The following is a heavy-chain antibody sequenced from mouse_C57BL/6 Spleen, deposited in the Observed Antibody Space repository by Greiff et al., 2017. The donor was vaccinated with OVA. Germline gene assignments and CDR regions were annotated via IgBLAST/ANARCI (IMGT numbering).Heavy chain of an antibody. J-gene: IGHJ3*01. CDR1: GFTFSSYA. D-gene: IGHD2-4*01. V-gene: IGHV5-4*01. CDR3: ARGGDYDGGSWFAY. CDR2: ISDGGSYT. Sequence: EVQLVESGGGLVKPGGSLKLSCAASGFTFSSYAMSWVRQTPEKRLEWVATISDGGSYTYYPDNVKGRFTISRDNAKNNLYLQMSHLKSEDTAMYYCARGGDYDGGSWFAYWGQGTLVTVSA.